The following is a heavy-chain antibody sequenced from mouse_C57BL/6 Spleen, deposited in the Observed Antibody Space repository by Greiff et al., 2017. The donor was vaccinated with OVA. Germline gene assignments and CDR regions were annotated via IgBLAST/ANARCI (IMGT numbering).Heavy chain of an antibody. Sequence: VQLQQSVAELVRPGASVKLSCTASGFNIKNTYMHWVKQRPEQGLEWIGRIDPANGNTKYAPKFQGKATITADTSSNTAYLQLSSLTSEDTAIYYCARDRDYYGSSYDWYFDVWGTGTTVTVSS. CDR1: GFNIKNTY. V-gene: IGHV14-3*01. D-gene: IGHD1-1*01. CDR2: IDPANGNT. J-gene: IGHJ1*03. CDR3: ARDRDYYGSSYDWYFDV.